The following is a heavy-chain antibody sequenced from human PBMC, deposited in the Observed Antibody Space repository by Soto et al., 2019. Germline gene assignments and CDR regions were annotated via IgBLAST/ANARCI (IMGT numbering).Heavy chain of an antibody. CDR2: ISYDGSNK. D-gene: IGHD3-9*01. CDR3: AKGAYYSILTDYFDN. Sequence: PGGSLRLSCAASGFTFSSYGMHWVRQAPGKGLEWVAVISYDGSNKYYADSVKGRFTISRDNSKNTLYLQMNSLRAEDTAVSYCAKGAYYSILTDYFDNWGQGTLVTVSS. CDR1: GFTFSSYG. J-gene: IGHJ4*01. V-gene: IGHV3-30*18.